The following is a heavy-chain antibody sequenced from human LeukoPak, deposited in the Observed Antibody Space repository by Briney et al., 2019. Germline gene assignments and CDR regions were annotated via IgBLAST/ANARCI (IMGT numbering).Heavy chain of an antibody. J-gene: IGHJ4*02. D-gene: IGHD3-10*01. V-gene: IGHV4-38-2*01. CDR2: IYHTGST. Sequence: PSETLSLTCDVSGYTLSSGYYWGWIRQPPGKGLEWIGTIYHTGSTYYNPSLKSRVTISVDTSKNQFSLKLNSVTAADTAVYYCARAGWILTSGLDYWGQGTLVTVSS. CDR3: ARAGWILTSGLDY. CDR1: GYTLSSGYY.